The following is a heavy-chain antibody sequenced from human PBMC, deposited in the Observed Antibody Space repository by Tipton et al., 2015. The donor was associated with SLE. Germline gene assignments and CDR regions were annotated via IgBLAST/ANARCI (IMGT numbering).Heavy chain of an antibody. V-gene: IGHV4-39*07. CDR1: GGSISTSNYN. J-gene: IGHJ5*02. D-gene: IGHD3-3*01. CDR3: ARDVEFSSVSIFGVIP. CDR2: IYYSGST. Sequence: GLVKPSETLSLTCTVSGGSISTSNYNWGWIRQPPGKGLEWIGSIYYSGSTYYNPSLKSRVTISVDTSKNLFFLNLSSVTAADTAVYYCARDVEFSSVSIFGVIPWGQGILVTVSS.